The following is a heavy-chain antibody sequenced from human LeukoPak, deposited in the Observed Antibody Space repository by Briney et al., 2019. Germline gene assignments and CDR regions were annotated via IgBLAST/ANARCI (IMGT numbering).Heavy chain of an antibody. V-gene: IGHV3-48*01. D-gene: IGHD5-18*01. CDR1: GFTFSNYN. CDR3: ARALGYSYGYAVDY. J-gene: IGHJ4*02. CDR2: ITSSSSTR. Sequence: PGGSLRLSCAASGFTFSNYNMNWVRQAPGKGLEWVSFITSSSSTRYYADSVKGRFTISRDNAKTSLYLQMNSLRAEDTAVYYCARALGYSYGYAVDYWGQGTLVTVSS.